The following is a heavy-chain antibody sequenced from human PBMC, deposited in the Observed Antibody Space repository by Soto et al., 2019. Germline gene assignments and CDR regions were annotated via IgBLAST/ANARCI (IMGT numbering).Heavy chain of an antibody. CDR3: ARASYSSGWYGYWFDP. J-gene: IGHJ5*02. D-gene: IGHD6-19*01. CDR1: GGSIGSYY. V-gene: IGHV4-59*01. CDR2: IYYGGNT. Sequence: SETLSLTCTVSGGSIGSYYWSWIRPPPGKGLEWIGYIYYGGNTNYNPSLKSRVTISVDTSKNQFSLKLTSVTAADTAVYYCARASYSSGWYGYWFDPWGQGTPVTVSS.